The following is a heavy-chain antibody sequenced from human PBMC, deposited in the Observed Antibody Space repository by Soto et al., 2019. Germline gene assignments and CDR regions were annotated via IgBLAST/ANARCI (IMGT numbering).Heavy chain of an antibody. D-gene: IGHD4-4*01. CDR2: VNPDGTIT. J-gene: IGHJ4*01. V-gene: IGHV3-74*01. CDR3: AREGVTNYTDYYFDL. CDR1: GYTFSHYW. Sequence: GGSLRLSCAASGYTFSHYWMHWVRQAPGKGLVWVSRVNPDGTITTYADSVKGRFTISRDNAKNTLYLQMNSLGVEDTALYYCAREGVTNYTDYYFDLWGHGALVTVSS.